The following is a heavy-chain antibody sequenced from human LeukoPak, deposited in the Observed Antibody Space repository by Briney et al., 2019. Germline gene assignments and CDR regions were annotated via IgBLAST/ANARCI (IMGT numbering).Heavy chain of an antibody. CDR2: ISHSGST. D-gene: IGHD3-10*01. Sequence: PSETLSLTCTVSGGSISGYYWSWIRRPPGKGLEWIGYISHSGSTNYYPSLRGRATISVDTSKNQFSLKLSSVTAADTAVYYCARSYGSGSYFDPWGQGTLVTVSS. CDR1: GGSISGYY. CDR3: ARSYGSGSYFDP. J-gene: IGHJ4*02. V-gene: IGHV4-59*01.